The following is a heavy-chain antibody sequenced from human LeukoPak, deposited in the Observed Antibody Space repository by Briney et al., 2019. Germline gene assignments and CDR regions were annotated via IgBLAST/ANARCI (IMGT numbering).Heavy chain of an antibody. D-gene: IGHD3-3*01. CDR3: ARQRDFWSQYYFDY. CDR2: IYYSGST. V-gene: IGHV4-39*01. Sequence: PSETLSLTCTVSGGSISSSSYYWGWIRQPPGKGLEWIGSIYYSGSTYYNPSLKSRVTISVDTSKNQFSLKLSSVTAADTAVYYCARQRDFWSQYYFDYWGQGTLLTVSS. CDR1: GGSISSSSYY. J-gene: IGHJ4*02.